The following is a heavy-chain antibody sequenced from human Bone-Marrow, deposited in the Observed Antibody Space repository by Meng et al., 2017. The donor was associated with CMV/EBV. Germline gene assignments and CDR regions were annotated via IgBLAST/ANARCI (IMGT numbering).Heavy chain of an antibody. D-gene: IGHD2-8*02. Sequence: ASVKVSCKASGYTFTSYDINWVRQATGQGLEWMGWMNPNSGNTGYAQKFQGRVTMTRNTSISTAYMELSSLRSEDTAVYYCARDTGSLVYFDYWGQGTLVTVSS. CDR3: ARDTGSLVYFDY. CDR1: GYTFTSYD. CDR2: MNPNSGNT. J-gene: IGHJ4*02. V-gene: IGHV1-8*01.